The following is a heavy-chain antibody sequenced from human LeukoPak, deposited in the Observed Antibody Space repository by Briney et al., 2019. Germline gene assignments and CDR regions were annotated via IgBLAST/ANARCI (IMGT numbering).Heavy chain of an antibody. CDR1: GFTVSSNY. CDR2: IYSGGST. V-gene: IGHV3-66*02. CDR3: ARVKETYYYDSSGYYRWFDP. Sequence: GGSLRLSCAASGFTVSSNYMSWVRQAPGKGLEWVSVIYSGGSTYYADSVKGRLTISRDNSKNTLYLQMNSLRAEDTAVYYCARVKETYYYDSSGYYRWFDPWGQGTLVTVSS. J-gene: IGHJ5*02. D-gene: IGHD3-22*01.